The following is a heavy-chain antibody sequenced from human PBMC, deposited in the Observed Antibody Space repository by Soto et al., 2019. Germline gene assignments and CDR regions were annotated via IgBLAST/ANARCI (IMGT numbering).Heavy chain of an antibody. V-gene: IGHV3-30*18. J-gene: IGHJ4*02. CDR3: AKPPDYNWNDY. Sequence: GGSLRLSCAASGFTFSSYAMHWVRQAPGKGLEWVALILYNGGNQYYADPAKGRFTISRDNSKDTLYLQMNNLRAEDTAVYYCAKPPDYNWNDYWGQGTLVTVSS. D-gene: IGHD1-20*01. CDR1: GFTFSSYA. CDR2: ILYNGGNQ.